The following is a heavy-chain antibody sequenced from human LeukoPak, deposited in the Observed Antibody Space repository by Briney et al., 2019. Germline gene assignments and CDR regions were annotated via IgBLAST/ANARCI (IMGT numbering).Heavy chain of an antibody. J-gene: IGHJ4*02. D-gene: IGHD2-15*01. V-gene: IGHV3-23*01. Sequence: PGGSLRLSCVASGFTFSSYGMRWVRQAPGKGLEWVSAISGSGGSTYYADSVKGRFTISRDNSKNTLYLQMNSLRAEDTAVYYCARDTLYCSGGSCYSQFDYWGQGTLVTVSS. CDR1: GFTFSSYG. CDR2: ISGSGGST. CDR3: ARDTLYCSGGSCYSQFDY.